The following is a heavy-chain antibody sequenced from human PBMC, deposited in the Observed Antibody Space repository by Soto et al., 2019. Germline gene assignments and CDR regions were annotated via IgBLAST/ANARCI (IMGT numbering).Heavy chain of an antibody. D-gene: IGHD2-15*01. CDR3: AKEEGKKLKYCSGVSCLRYYMDV. CDR1: GFTFSSYD. CDR2: ISVDGTKT. V-gene: IGHV3-30*02. J-gene: IGHJ6*03. Sequence: HPGGSLRLSCAASGFTFSSYDMHWVRQAPGKGLEWLALISVDGTKTFYADSVKGRFTISRDNSKNTLYLQMNSLRAEDTAVYYCAKEEGKKLKYCSGVSCLRYYMDVWDKGTTVTGSS.